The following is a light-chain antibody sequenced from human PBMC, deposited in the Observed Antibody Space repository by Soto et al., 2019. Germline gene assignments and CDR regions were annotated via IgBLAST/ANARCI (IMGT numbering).Light chain of an antibody. Sequence: EIVLTQAPATLSVSPGERATLSCRASQSVSRDLAWYQQKPGQAPSLLIYGASSRATGIPDRFSGSGSGTDFTLTISRLEPEEVAVYYCQQYGSSPWTFGQGTKV. V-gene: IGKV3-20*01. CDR1: QSVSRD. CDR3: QQYGSSPWT. J-gene: IGKJ1*01. CDR2: GAS.